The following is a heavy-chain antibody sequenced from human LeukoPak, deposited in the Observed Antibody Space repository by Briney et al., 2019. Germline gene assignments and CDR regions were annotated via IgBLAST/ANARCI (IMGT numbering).Heavy chain of an antibody. Sequence: GESLKITCKGSGYSFPSHWIVWVRQMPGKGLEWMGIIYPGDSETRYSPSFEGQVTISADKSTYTAYLQWSSLKASDTAMYYCARATDIDYWGQGTRDTVSS. CDR1: GYSFPSHW. CDR3: ARATDIDY. J-gene: IGHJ4*02. CDR2: IYPGDSET. V-gene: IGHV5-51*01.